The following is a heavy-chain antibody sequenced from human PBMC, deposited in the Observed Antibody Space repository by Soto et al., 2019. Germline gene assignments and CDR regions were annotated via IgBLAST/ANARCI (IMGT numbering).Heavy chain of an antibody. D-gene: IGHD5-12*01. CDR3: AKERYSGYERAFDY. J-gene: IGHJ4*02. CDR1: GFTFDDYA. CDR2: ISWNSGSI. V-gene: IGHV3-9*01. Sequence: EVQLVESGGGLAQPGRSLRLSCAASGFTFDDYAMHWVRQAPGKGLEWVSGISWNSGSIGYADSVKGRFTISRDNAKNSLYLQMNSLRAEDTALYYCAKERYSGYERAFDYWGQGTLVTVSS.